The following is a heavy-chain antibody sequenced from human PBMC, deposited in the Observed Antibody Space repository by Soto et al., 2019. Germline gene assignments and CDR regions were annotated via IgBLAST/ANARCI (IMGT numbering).Heavy chain of an antibody. D-gene: IGHD2-2*01. CDR2: IGESGTPT. V-gene: IGHV3-23*01. J-gene: IGHJ6*02. CDR1: GFIFSSYA. Sequence: EVQLLESGGGLVQPGGSLRLSWAASGFIFSSYAMKWVRQAPGKGLEWVSLIGESGTPTYYADFVKGRFTISRDNSGNTLFLEMYSLRAEDTAVYYCARYIPGVRYYGMDVWGQGTTVTVSS. CDR3: ARYIPGVRYYGMDV.